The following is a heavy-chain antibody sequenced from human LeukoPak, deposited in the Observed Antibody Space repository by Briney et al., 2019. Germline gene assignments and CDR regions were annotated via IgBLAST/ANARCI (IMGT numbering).Heavy chain of an antibody. V-gene: IGHV4-39*01. CDR1: GGSISSSTYY. D-gene: IGHD3-16*01. CDR3: VRGSTLRHYQY. CDR2: SNYSGST. J-gene: IGHJ4*02. Sequence: SETLSLTCTVSGGSISSSTYYWGWISRPPGKRLEWIGSSNYSGSTYYNPSLKSRTIVSVDASKNQFSLKLSSVTAADTAVYYCVRGSTLRHYQYWGQGTLVTVLS.